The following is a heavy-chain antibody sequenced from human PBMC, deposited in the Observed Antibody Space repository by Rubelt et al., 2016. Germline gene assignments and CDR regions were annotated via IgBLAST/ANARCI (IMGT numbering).Heavy chain of an antibody. CDR3: ARDWTLIAVAGTVSESDS. CDR2: VSYDGSNK. J-gene: IGHJ5*01. D-gene: IGHD6-19*01. V-gene: IGHV3-30*04. Sequence: SSYAMHWVRQAPGKGLDWVAVVSYDGSNKFYADSVKGRFTISRDTSKNTLYLQMNSLRAEDTAVYYCARDWTLIAVAGTVSESDSWGQGTLVTVSS. CDR1: SSYA.